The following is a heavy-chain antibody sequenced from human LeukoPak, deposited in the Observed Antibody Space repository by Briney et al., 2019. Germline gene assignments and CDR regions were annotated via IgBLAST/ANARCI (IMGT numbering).Heavy chain of an antibody. D-gene: IGHD6-13*01. CDR2: IYTSGST. J-gene: IGHJ6*03. CDR1: GGSISSYY. V-gene: IGHV4-4*07. Sequence: SETLSLTCTVSGGSISSYYWSWLRQPAGKGLEWIGRIYTSGSTNYNPSLTSRVTMSVDTSKNQFSLTLSSVTAADTAVYYCARDSRLYSSSWYKYYYYYMDVWGKGTTVTVSS. CDR3: ARDSRLYSSSWYKYYYYYMDV.